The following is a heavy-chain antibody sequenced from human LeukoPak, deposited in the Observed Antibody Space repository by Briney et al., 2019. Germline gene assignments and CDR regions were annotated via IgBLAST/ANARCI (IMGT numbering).Heavy chain of an antibody. Sequence: GGSLRLSCAASGFTFSSYAMSWVRQAPGKGLEWVSVIYSGGSTYYADSVKGRFTISRDNSKNTLYLQMNSLRAEDTAVYYCALLSGYEKNFDYWGQGTLVTVSS. CDR2: IYSGGST. V-gene: IGHV3-66*01. CDR3: ALLSGYEKNFDY. D-gene: IGHD5-12*01. CDR1: GFTFSSYA. J-gene: IGHJ4*02.